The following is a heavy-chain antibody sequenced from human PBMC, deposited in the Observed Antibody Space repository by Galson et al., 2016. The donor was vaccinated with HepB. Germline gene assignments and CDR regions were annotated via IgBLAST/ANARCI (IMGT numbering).Heavy chain of an antibody. V-gene: IGHV2-5*01. CDR2: IYWNDDK. Sequence: PALVKPTQTLTLTCTFSGFSLSTSGVGVGWIRQPPGKALECLAFIYWNDDKRYRPSLRSRVTITKDTSKNQVVLTMTNMDPGDTATYYCARRINGFDIWGQGTMVTVSS. J-gene: IGHJ3*02. D-gene: IGHD3-10*01. CDR3: ARRINGFDI. CDR1: GFSLSTSGVG.